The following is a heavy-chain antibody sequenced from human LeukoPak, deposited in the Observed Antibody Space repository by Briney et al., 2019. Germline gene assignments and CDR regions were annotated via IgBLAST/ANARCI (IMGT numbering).Heavy chain of an antibody. D-gene: IGHD6-13*01. J-gene: IGHJ4*02. CDR2: VSSTGKTT. CDR1: GFTSTSYS. Sequence: GRSLRLSCAASGFTSTSYSINWVRQAPGKGLEWISYVSSTGKTTYYAASVKGRVTFSRDDADNSLYLQMNSLRAEDTGIYYCASRPLSGRSTWYTLDFWGQGVLVTVSS. V-gene: IGHV3-48*04. CDR3: ASRPLSGRSTWYTLDF.